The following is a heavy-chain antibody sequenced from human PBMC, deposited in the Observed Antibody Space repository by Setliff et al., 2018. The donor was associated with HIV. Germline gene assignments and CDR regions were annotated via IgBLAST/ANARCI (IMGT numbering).Heavy chain of an antibody. CDR1: GFTFSSYW. Sequence: PGGSLRLSCAASGFTFSSYWMHWVRQAPGKGLEWVGRIRSKANNYATEYGASVKGRFIISRDDSKNMAYLQMNSLKTEDTAVYYCTKVGYCSSASCYASDYWGQGTLVTVSS. CDR2: IRSKANNYAT. D-gene: IGHD2-2*01. V-gene: IGHV3-73*01. J-gene: IGHJ4*02. CDR3: TKVGYCSSASCYASDY.